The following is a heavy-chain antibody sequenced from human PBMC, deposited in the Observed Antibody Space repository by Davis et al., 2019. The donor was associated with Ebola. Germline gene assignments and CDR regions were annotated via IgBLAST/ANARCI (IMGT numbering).Heavy chain of an antibody. CDR2: INAGNGNT. D-gene: IGHD2-2*01. Sequence: AASVKVSCKASGYTFTSYAMHWVRPAPGQRLEWMGWINAGNGNTKYSQKFQGRVTITRDTSASTAYMELSSLRSEDTAVYYCARDLVPAANYYYYYGMDVWGQGTTVTVSS. V-gene: IGHV1-3*01. CDR1: GYTFTSYA. CDR3: ARDLVPAANYYYYYGMDV. J-gene: IGHJ6*02.